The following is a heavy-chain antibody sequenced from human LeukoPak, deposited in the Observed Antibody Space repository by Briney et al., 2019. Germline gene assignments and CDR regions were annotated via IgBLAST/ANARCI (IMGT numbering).Heavy chain of an antibody. J-gene: IGHJ4*02. V-gene: IGHV4-59*01. D-gene: IGHD3-10*01. CDR1: GNSISSYY. CDR2: VSYTGIT. Sequence: SETLSLTCSVSGNSISSYYWSWIRQPPGEGLEWIGYVSYTGITNYNPSLKSRVTISLDTSKNQFSLQLSSVTAADTAVYYCATQKWIGTFHYWGQGALVTVSS. CDR3: ATQKWIGTFHY.